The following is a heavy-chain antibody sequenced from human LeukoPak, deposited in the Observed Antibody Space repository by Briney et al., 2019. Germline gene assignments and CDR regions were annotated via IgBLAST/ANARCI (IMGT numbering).Heavy chain of an antibody. J-gene: IGHJ4*02. Sequence: GGSLRLSCAASGFTFSSYGMHWVRQAPGKGLEWVAIIWYDGSNKYYADSVKGRFTISRDNSRNTLYLQMNSLRAEDTAVYYCAREFGKYYFDYWGQGTLVTVSS. CDR2: IWYDGSNK. D-gene: IGHD3-16*01. CDR1: GFTFSSYG. CDR3: AREFGKYYFDY. V-gene: IGHV3-33*01.